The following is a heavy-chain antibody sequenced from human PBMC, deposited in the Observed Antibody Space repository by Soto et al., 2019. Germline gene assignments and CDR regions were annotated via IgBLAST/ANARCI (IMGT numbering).Heavy chain of an antibody. V-gene: IGHV4-61*01. CDR2: IYYSGST. J-gene: IGHJ4*02. Sequence: SERLCVTCIISVGSVSSGIYCWSWIRQPPGKGLEWIGYIYYSGSTNYNPSLKSRVTISVETSKNQLSLKLSSVTAADTAVYYCARTPQGYSYDDYWGQGTMVTVSS. CDR1: VGSVSSGIYC. D-gene: IGHD5-18*01. CDR3: ARTPQGYSYDDY.